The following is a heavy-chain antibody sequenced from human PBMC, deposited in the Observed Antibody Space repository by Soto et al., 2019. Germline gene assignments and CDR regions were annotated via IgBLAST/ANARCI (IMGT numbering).Heavy chain of an antibody. CDR3: ARGPWLVPAAIDSHGQYYYYGMDV. Sequence: SETLSLTCTVSGGSISSGDYYWSWIRQPPGKGLEWIGYIYYSGSTYYNPSLKSRVTISVDTSKNQFSLKLSSVTAADTAVYYCARGPWLVPAAIDSHGQYYYYGMDVWGQGTTVTVSS. V-gene: IGHV4-30-4*01. CDR2: IYYSGST. CDR1: GGSISSGDYY. D-gene: IGHD2-2*01. J-gene: IGHJ6*02.